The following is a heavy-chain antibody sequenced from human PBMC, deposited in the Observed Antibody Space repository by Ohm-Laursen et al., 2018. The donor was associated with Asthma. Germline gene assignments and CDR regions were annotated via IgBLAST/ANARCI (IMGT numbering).Heavy chain of an antibody. D-gene: IGHD3-3*01. CDR2: GGSYYDGSLK. J-gene: IGHJ4*02. Sequence: SLRLSCSASGFTFSSYAMHWVRQAPGKGLEWVAVGGSYYDGSLKYYADSVNCRFTVSRDDSKNTLYLQMNSLRPDDTAVYYCARDVMECYLPAFDFWGQGTLVTVSS. CDR3: ARDVMECYLPAFDF. CDR1: GFTFSSYA. V-gene: IGHV3-30-3*01.